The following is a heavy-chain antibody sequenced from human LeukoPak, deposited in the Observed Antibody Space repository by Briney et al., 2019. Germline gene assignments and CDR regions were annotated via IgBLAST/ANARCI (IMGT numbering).Heavy chain of an antibody. V-gene: IGHV4-34*01. CDR2: INHSGST. J-gene: IGHJ6*03. Sequence: SETLSLTCAVYGGSFSGYYWSWIRQPPGKGLGWIGEINHSGSTNYNPSLKSRVTISVDTSKNQFSLKLSSVTAADTAVYYCAREYYDFWSGYYNYYYYYYYMDVWGKGTTVTVSS. CDR1: GGSFSGYY. D-gene: IGHD3-3*01. CDR3: AREYYDFWSGYYNYYYYYYYMDV.